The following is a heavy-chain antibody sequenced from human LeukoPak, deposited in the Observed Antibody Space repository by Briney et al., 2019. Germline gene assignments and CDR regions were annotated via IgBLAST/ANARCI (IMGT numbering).Heavy chain of an antibody. D-gene: IGHD2-15*01. J-gene: IGHJ4*02. CDR2: ISGSGGST. Sequence: GGSLRLSCAASGFTFSSYAMSWVRQAPGKGLEWGSAISGSGGSTYYADSVKGRFTISRDNSKNTLYLQMNSLRAEDTAVYYCAKDLRPLYCSGGSRYSGFDYWGQGTLVTVSS. V-gene: IGHV3-23*01. CDR3: AKDLRPLYCSGGSRYSGFDY. CDR1: GFTFSSYA.